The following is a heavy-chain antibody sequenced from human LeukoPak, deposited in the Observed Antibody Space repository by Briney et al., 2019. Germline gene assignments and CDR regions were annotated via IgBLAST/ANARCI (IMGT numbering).Heavy chain of an antibody. J-gene: IGHJ4*02. CDR1: GYTFTGYH. CDR2: INPNSGGT. CDR3: ARGTVDTAMVMDY. V-gene: IGHV1-2*02. D-gene: IGHD5-18*01. Sequence: PLASVQVSCKASGYTFTGYHLHWVRQAPGQGLEWMGWINPNSGGTNYAQKFQGRVTMTRDTSISTAYMELSRLRSDDTAVYYCARGTVDTAMVMDYWGQGTLVTVSS.